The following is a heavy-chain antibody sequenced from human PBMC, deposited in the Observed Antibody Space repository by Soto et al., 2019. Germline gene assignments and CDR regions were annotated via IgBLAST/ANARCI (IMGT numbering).Heavy chain of an antibody. Sequence: GGSLRLSCTASGFSFSSYAMYWFRQPPGKGLEWVSAISGSGGSTYYADSVKGRFTISRDNPKNTLYLQMNSLRAEDTAVYYCAKGNCSGGSCNRCYYYYMDVWGKGTTVTVSS. CDR3: AKGNCSGGSCNRCYYYYMDV. CDR2: ISGSGGST. V-gene: IGHV3-23*01. CDR1: GFSFSSYA. J-gene: IGHJ6*03. D-gene: IGHD2-15*01.